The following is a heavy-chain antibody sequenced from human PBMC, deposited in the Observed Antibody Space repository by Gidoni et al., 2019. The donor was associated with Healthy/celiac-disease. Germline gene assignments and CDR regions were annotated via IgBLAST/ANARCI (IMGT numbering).Heavy chain of an antibody. D-gene: IGHD3-10*01. V-gene: IGHV3-43*01. CDR1: GFPFADYT. CDR2: ISWDGGST. Sequence: EVQLVESGGVVVQPGGSLRLSCAASGFPFADYTMHGVLPAPGKGLEWVSLISWDGGSTYYADSVKGRLTISRDNSKNSLYLQMNSLRTEDTALYYCAKDSVVRGVLGDHYFDYWGQGTLVTVSS. J-gene: IGHJ4*02. CDR3: AKDSVVRGVLGDHYFDY.